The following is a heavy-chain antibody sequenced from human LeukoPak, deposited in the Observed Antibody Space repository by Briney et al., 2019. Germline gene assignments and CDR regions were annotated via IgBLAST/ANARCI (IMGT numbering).Heavy chain of an antibody. CDR2: IYPGDSDT. J-gene: IGHJ5*02. D-gene: IGHD6-19*01. Sequence: GESLKISCKGSGYSFTSYWIGWVRQMPGKGLEWMGMIYPGDSDTRYSPSFQGQVTISADKSISTAYLQWSSLKALDTAMYYCARERMAGTNWFDPWGQGTLVTVSS. CDR3: ARERMAGTNWFDP. CDR1: GYSFTSYW. V-gene: IGHV5-51*01.